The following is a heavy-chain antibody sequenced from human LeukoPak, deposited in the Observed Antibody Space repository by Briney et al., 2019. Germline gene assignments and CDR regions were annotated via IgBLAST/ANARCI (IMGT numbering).Heavy chain of an antibody. CDR1: GFTFSSYA. Sequence: GGSLRLSCAASGFTFSSYAMSWVRQAPGKGLEWASAISGSGGSTYYADSVKGRFTISRDNSKNTLYLQMNSLRAEDTAVYYCAKSMYYYDSSGYYFFGSYDYWGQGTLVTVSS. CDR2: ISGSGGST. V-gene: IGHV3-23*01. CDR3: AKSMYYYDSSGYYFFGSYDY. J-gene: IGHJ4*02. D-gene: IGHD3-22*01.